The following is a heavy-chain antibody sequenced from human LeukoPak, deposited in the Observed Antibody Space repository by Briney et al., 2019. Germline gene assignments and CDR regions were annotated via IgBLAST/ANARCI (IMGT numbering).Heavy chain of an antibody. D-gene: IGHD5-18*01. J-gene: IGHJ4*02. CDR2: ISGSGGGT. V-gene: IGHV3-23*01. CDR1: GFTFSSYA. CDR3: AKQLRGYSYGSLDY. Sequence: GGSLRLSCAASGFTFSSYAMSWVRQAPGKGLEWVSAISGSGGGTYYADSVKGRFTISRDNSKSTLYLQMNSLRAEDTAVYYCAKQLRGYSYGSLDYWGQGTLVTVSS.